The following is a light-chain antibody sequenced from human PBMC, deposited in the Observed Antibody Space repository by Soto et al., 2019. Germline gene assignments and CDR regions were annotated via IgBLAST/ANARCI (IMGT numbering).Light chain of an antibody. CDR1: QTISCN. V-gene: IGKV3-15*01. CDR3: HQYQNLWT. J-gene: IGKJ1*01. Sequence: IMMTQSPATLSVSLGERATLSCRGRQTISCNVARYQPILGEAPMHLIYRASSGATGVPVRFSGSGFRTEFTLANSSVRSQDFAVYYYHQYQNLWTLGQGTKVDIK. CDR2: RAS.